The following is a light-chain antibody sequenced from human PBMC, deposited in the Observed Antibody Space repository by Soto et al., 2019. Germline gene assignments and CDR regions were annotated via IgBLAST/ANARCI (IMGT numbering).Light chain of an antibody. Sequence: DIERTQSPCSVSACVGDRVTRTCRASQSISTWLAWYQQKPGKAPNLLIHKASHLESGVPSRFSGSGSGTEFTLTISSLQPGDFATYYCQHYNSYPWTFGQGTKVDIK. CDR1: QSISTW. J-gene: IGKJ1*01. CDR2: KAS. V-gene: IGKV1-5*03. CDR3: QHYNSYPWT.